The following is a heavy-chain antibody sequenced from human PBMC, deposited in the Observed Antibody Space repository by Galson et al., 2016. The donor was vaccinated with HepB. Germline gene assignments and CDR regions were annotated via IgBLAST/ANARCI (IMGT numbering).Heavy chain of an antibody. Sequence: SVKVSCKASGYTFIHYYIHWVRQAPGQGLEWMGIINPLSGGTDHAQSFQGRVTITRDTSTSTVPMELSSLRSEDTAVYYCARAIMTPSDNWFDPWGQGSLVTVSS. CDR3: ARAIMTPSDNWFDP. J-gene: IGHJ5*02. CDR2: INPLSGGT. D-gene: IGHD2-2*01. CDR1: GYTFIHYY. V-gene: IGHV1-46*01.